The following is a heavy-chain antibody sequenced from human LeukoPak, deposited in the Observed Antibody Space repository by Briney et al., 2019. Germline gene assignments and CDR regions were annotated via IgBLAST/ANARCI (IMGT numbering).Heavy chain of an antibody. Sequence: ASVKVSCKPSGYSFTAYWIHWVRQAPGQGLELLGWINPNSGGTNYVQKFQGRVTMTRDTSISTAYLELSRLRSDDTAVYYCGLTVTYSYGMDVWGQGTTVTVSS. D-gene: IGHD4-17*01. CDR2: INPNSGGT. CDR1: GYSFTAYW. V-gene: IGHV1-2*02. CDR3: GLTVTYSYGMDV. J-gene: IGHJ6*02.